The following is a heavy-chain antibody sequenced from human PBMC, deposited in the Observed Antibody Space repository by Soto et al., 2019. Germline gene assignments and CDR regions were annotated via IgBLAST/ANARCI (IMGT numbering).Heavy chain of an antibody. Sequence: GGSLRLSCAASGLTFSTYAMSWVRQAPGKGLEWVSALSGSGGTTYYADAVKGRFTISRDNSKNTLYLHMNNLRVEDTAVYYCAKDRTNIVVLAAIPGVFDIWGLGTLVTVSS. CDR1: GLTFSTYA. D-gene: IGHD2-21*02. CDR2: LSGSGGTT. V-gene: IGHV3-23*01. CDR3: AKDRTNIVVLAAIPGVFDI. J-gene: IGHJ3*02.